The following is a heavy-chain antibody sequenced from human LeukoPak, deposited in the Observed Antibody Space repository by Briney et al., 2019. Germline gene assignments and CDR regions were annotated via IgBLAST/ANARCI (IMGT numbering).Heavy chain of an antibody. CDR2: INHSGST. D-gene: IGHD5-18*01. CDR1: GGSISSGGYY. J-gene: IGHJ4*02. V-gene: IGHV4-30-2*01. CDR3: ARSGYSYGFDY. Sequence: SQTLSLTCTVSGGSISSGGYYWSWIRQPPGKGLEWIGSINHSGSTYYNPSLKSRVTMSVDTSKNQFSLKLSSVTAADTAVYYCARSGYSYGFDYWGQGTLVTVSS.